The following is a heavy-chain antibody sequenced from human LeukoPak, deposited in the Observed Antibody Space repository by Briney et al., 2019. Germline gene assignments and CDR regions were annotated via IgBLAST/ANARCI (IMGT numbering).Heavy chain of an antibody. CDR2: ISAYNGNT. CDR1: GYTFTSYG. Sequence: ASVKVSCKASGYTFTSYGISWVRQAPGQGLEWMGWISAYNGNTNYAQKLQGRVTMTTDTSTSTAYMELRSLRSDDTAVYYCARVLPVLRAATECWFDPWGQGTLVTVSS. CDR3: ARVLPVLRAATECWFDP. V-gene: IGHV1-18*01. D-gene: IGHD2-15*01. J-gene: IGHJ5*02.